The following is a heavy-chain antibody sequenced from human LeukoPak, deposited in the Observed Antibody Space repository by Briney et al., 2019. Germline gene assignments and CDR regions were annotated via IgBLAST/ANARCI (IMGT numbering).Heavy chain of an antibody. D-gene: IGHD2-2*01. CDR3: ARDWIPPIPAAISGGMDV. J-gene: IGHJ6*02. CDR2: INPNSGGT. Sequence: ASVKVSCKASGYTFTGYYMHWVRQAPGQGLEWMGWINPNSGGTNYAQKFQGRVTVTRDTSISTAYMELSRLRSDDTAVYYCARDWIPPIPAAISGGMDVWGQGTTVTVSS. CDR1: GYTFTGYY. V-gene: IGHV1-2*02.